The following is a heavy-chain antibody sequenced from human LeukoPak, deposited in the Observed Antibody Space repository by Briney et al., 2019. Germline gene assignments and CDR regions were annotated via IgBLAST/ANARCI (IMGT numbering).Heavy chain of an antibody. CDR3: AKDPTDTSSWYIVEYFQH. D-gene: IGHD6-13*01. J-gene: IGHJ1*01. CDR2: ISGSGGST. Sequence: GGSLRLSCAASGFTFSTYAMSWVRQAPGKGPQWVSAISGSGGSTYYTDSVKGRFTISRDNSKNTLYLQMNSLRAEDTAVYYCAKDPTDTSSWYIVEYFQHWGQGTLVTVSS. V-gene: IGHV3-23*01. CDR1: GFTFSTYA.